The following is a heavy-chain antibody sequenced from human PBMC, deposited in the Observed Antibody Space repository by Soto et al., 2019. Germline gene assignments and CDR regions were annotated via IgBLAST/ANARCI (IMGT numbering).Heavy chain of an antibody. CDR1: GFTFSSYG. Sequence: QVQLVESGGGVVQPGRSLRLSCAASGFTFSSYGMHWVRQAPGKGLEWVAVISYDGSNKYYADSVKGRFTISRDNPKNTLYLQMNSLRAEDTAVYYCAKDLKAFRIAVAEGPNFDYWGQGTLVTVSS. CDR2: ISYDGSNK. J-gene: IGHJ4*02. V-gene: IGHV3-30*18. D-gene: IGHD6-19*01. CDR3: AKDLKAFRIAVAEGPNFDY.